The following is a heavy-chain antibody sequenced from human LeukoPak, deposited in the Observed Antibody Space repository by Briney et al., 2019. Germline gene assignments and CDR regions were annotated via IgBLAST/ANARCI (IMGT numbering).Heavy chain of an antibody. CDR3: ARTFTPGNPYFDC. CDR2: IYPGDSDT. V-gene: IGHV5-51*01. Sequence: GESLKISCRGSGYRFTSYWIGWVRQMPGKGLEWMGIIYPGDSDTRYSPSFQGQVTISADKSISTAYLQWSSLKASDTATYYCARTFTPGNPYFDCWGQGTLVTVSS. J-gene: IGHJ4*02. D-gene: IGHD1-14*01. CDR1: GYRFTSYW.